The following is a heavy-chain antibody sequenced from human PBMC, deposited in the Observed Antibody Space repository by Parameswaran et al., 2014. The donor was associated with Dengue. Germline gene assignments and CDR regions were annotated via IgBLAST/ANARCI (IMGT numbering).Heavy chain of an antibody. Sequence: WIRQPQEGLEWIGSIFHSGPTYYNSSLKTRVTISVDTSKNQFSLKLTSVTAADTAVYYCARHPNVGTHYFDSWGLGTLVTVSS. V-gene: IGHV4-39*01. CDR2: IFHSGPT. D-gene: IGHD6-13*01. CDR3: ARHPNVGTHYFDS. J-gene: IGHJ4*02.